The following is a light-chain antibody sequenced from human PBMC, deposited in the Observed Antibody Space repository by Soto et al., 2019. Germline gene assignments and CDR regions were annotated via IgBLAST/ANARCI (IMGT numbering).Light chain of an antibody. CDR2: DAS. CDR3: QQRSNWPPYT. J-gene: IGKJ2*01. CDR1: QSVSSY. V-gene: IGKV3-11*01. Sequence: EIVLTQSPATLSLSPGERATLSCRASQSVSSYLAWYQQKPGQAPRLLIYDASNRATGIPARCSGSGSATDFTLTISRLEPEDFAVYYCQQRSNWPPYTFGQGTKLEIK.